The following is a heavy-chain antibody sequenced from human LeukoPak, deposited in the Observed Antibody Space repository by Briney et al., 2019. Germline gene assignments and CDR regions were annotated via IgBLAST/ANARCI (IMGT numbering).Heavy chain of an antibody. Sequence: PGGSLRLSCAASGFTFSSYEMNWVRQAPGKGLEWVSYISSSGSTIYYADSVKGRFTISRDNSKNTLYLQMNSLRAEDTAVYYCAKGKDYYGSGSYYGYWGQGTLVTVSS. CDR2: ISSSGSTI. V-gene: IGHV3-48*03. CDR1: GFTFSSYE. CDR3: AKGKDYYGSGSYYGY. D-gene: IGHD3-10*01. J-gene: IGHJ4*02.